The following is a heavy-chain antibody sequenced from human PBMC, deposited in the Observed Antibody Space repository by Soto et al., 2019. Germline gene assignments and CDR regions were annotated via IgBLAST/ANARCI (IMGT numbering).Heavy chain of an antibody. Sequence: QVQLVQSGAEVKKPGASVKVSCKASGYTFTHYYIHWVRQVPGQGLEWMGIINPNGGSTTYAQKFRAGFTMTRDTSMSTVYMELSSLRSEDSAVYYCATSVNSAMAFDYWGQGTLVTVSS. V-gene: IGHV1-46*01. CDR2: INPNGGST. CDR1: GYTFTHYY. CDR3: ATSVNSAMAFDY. D-gene: IGHD5-18*01. J-gene: IGHJ4*02.